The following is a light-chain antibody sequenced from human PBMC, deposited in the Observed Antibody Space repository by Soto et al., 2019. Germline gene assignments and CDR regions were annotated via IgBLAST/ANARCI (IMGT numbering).Light chain of an antibody. Sequence: DIQMTQSPSSLSAAVGDRVTITCQSSQDITSYLNWYQHKPGKAPKLLIYDASILEAGVPSRFSGSGSGTDFTFTISSLQPEDVATYYCQHCDYLPIFGPGTTVDFK. V-gene: IGKV1-33*01. CDR1: QDITSY. CDR3: QHCDYLPI. J-gene: IGKJ3*01. CDR2: DAS.